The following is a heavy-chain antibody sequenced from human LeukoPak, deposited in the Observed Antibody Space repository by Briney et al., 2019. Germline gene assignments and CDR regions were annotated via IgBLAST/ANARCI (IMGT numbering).Heavy chain of an antibody. Sequence: ASVKVSCKASGYTFTSYGISWVRQAPGQGLEWMGWISAYNGNTNYAQKFQGRVTMTEDTSTDTAYMELSSLRSEDTAVYYCATLAVAVDYWGQGTLVTVSS. CDR1: GYTFTSYG. D-gene: IGHD6-19*01. J-gene: IGHJ4*02. V-gene: IGHV1-18*01. CDR2: ISAYNGNT. CDR3: ATLAVAVDY.